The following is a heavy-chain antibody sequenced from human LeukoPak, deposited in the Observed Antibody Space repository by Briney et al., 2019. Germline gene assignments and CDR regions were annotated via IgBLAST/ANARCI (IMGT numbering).Heavy chain of an antibody. CDR3: ARDSSSWYYDY. CDR2: IKSDGSST. D-gene: IGHD6-13*01. J-gene: IGHJ4*02. V-gene: IGHV3-74*03. Sequence: GGSLRLSCAASGFTFSSYWMHWVRQAPGKGLVWVSCIKSDGSSTTYADSVKGLFTISRDNAKNTLHLQMNSLRAEDTAVYYCARDSSSWYYDYWGQGTLVTVSS. CDR1: GFTFSSYW.